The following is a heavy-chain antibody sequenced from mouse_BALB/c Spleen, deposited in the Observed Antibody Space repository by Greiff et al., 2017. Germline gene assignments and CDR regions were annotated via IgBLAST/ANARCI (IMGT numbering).Heavy chain of an antibody. CDR2: ISSGGST. Sequence: EVSLVESGGGLVKPGGSLKLSCAASGFTFSSYAMSWVRQTPEKRLEWVASISSGGSTYYPASVKGRFTISRDNARNILYLQMSSLRSEDTAMYYCARDRYAMDYWGQGTSVTVAS. CDR1: GFTFSSYA. D-gene: IGHD2-14*01. J-gene: IGHJ4*01. CDR3: ARDRYAMDY. V-gene: IGHV5-6-5*01.